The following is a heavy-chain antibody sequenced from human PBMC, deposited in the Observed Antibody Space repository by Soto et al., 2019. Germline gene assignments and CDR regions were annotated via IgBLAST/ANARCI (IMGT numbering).Heavy chain of an antibody. J-gene: IGHJ6*03. V-gene: IGHV1-69*13. CDR1: GGTFSSYA. D-gene: IGHD3-3*01. CDR3: ARGGITIFGAGYNYYYYMDV. CDR2: IIPIFGTA. Sequence: ASVKVSCKASGGTFSSYAISWVRQAPGQGLEWMGGIIPIFGTANYAQKFQGRVTITADESTSTAYMELSSLRSEDTAVYYCARGGITIFGAGYNYYYYMDVWGKGTTVTVSS.